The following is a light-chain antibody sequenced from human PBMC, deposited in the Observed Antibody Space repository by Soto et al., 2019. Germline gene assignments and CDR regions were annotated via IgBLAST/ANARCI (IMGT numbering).Light chain of an antibody. Sequence: QSALTQPASVSGSPGQSIAISCTGTSSDFGAQNSVSWYQQHPGTAPRLIIYEVSYRPSGVSDRFSGSKSDNTASLTISGLQAEDEADYYCSSYTISSTWVFGGGTKVTVL. J-gene: IGLJ3*02. CDR1: SSDFGAQNS. CDR3: SSYTISSTWV. V-gene: IGLV2-14*01. CDR2: EVS.